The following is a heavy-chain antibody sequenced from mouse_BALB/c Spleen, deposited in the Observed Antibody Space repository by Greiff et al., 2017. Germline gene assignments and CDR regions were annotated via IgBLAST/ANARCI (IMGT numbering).Heavy chain of an antibody. CDR2: ISSGGGNT. V-gene: IGHV5-9*03. CDR1: GFTFSSYT. D-gene: IGHD1-1*01. Sequence: DVKLVESGGGLVKPGGSLKLSCAASGFTFSSYTMSWVRQTPEKRLEWVATISSGGGNTYYPDSVKGRFTISRDNAKNNLYLQMSSLRSEDTALYYCARYSYSSPFAYWGQGTLVTVSA. J-gene: IGHJ3*01. CDR3: ARYSYSSPFAY.